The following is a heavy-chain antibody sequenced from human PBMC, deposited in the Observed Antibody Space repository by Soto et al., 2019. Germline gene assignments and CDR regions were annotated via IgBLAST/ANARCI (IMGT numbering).Heavy chain of an antibody. CDR2: ISSSSSYI. Sequence: GGSLRLSCAASGFTFSSYSMNWVRQAPGKGLEWVSSISSSSSYIYYADSVKGRFTISRDNAKNSLYLQMNSLRAEDTAVYYCARDSNRGPYYYYYMDVWGKGTTVTVSS. CDR3: ARDSNRGPYYYYYMDV. CDR1: GFTFSSYS. V-gene: IGHV3-21*01. J-gene: IGHJ6*03.